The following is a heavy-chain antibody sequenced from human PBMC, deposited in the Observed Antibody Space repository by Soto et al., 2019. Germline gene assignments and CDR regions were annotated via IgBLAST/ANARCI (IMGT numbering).Heavy chain of an antibody. Sequence: GASVKVSCKASGYTFTSYYMHWVRQAPGQGLEWMGIINPSGGSTSYAQKFQGRVTMTRDTSTCTVYMELSSLRSEDTAVYYCAINNWNLAYYFDYWGQGTLVTVSS. J-gene: IGHJ4*02. CDR1: GYTFTSYY. CDR3: AINNWNLAYYFDY. D-gene: IGHD1-7*01. CDR2: INPSGGST. V-gene: IGHV1-46*01.